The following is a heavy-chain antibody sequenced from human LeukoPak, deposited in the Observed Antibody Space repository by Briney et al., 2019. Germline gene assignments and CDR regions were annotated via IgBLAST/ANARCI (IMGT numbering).Heavy chain of an antibody. CDR2: IWYDGSNK. CDR3: ARDLRNSGSYWTGYFDY. J-gene: IGHJ4*02. D-gene: IGHD1-26*01. CDR1: GFTFSSYG. Sequence: GGSLRRSCAASGFTFSSYGMHWARQAPGKGLEWVAVIWYDGSNKYYADSVKGRFTISRDNSKNTLYLQMNSLRAEDTAVYYCARDLRNSGSYWTGYFDYWGQGTLVTVSS. V-gene: IGHV3-33*01.